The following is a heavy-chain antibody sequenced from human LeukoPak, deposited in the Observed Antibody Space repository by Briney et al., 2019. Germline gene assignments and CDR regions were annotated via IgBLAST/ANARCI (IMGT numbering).Heavy chain of an antibody. V-gene: IGHV4-39*01. CDR2: IYYSGST. CDR3: ARQLLYGFGELTTSDY. CDR1: GGSISSSSYY. D-gene: IGHD3-10*01. Sequence: SETLSLTCTVSGGSISSSSYYWGWIRQPPGKGLEWIGSIYYSGSTYYNPSLKSRVTISVDTSKNQFSLKLSSVTAADTAVYYCARQLLYGFGELTTSDYWGQGTLVTVSS. J-gene: IGHJ4*02.